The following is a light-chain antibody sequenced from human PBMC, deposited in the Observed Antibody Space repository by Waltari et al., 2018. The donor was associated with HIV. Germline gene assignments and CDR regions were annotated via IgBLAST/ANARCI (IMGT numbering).Light chain of an antibody. CDR3: AAWDDSLNGRGV. J-gene: IGLJ1*01. CDR1: SSNIGSTT. Sequence: QSVLPQPPSASGPPGQSATISCSGSSSNIGSTTVNWYQQLPGTAPKLLIYSNNQRPSGVPDRFSGSKSGTSASLAISGLQSEDEADYYCAAWDDSLNGRGVFGTGTKVTVL. CDR2: SNN. V-gene: IGLV1-44*01.